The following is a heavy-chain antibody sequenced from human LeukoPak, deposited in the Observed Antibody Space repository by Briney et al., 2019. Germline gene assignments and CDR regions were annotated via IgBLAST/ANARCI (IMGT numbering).Heavy chain of an antibody. CDR3: ARSQATAMVSDY. D-gene: IGHD2-2*01. Sequence: SETLSLTCTVSGGSLNISSYYWGWIRQPPGKGLEWIGSIYYSGRTYYNTSRKIRVTIFVDTSKNQFSLKLNSVTAADTAVYYCARSQATAMVSDYWGQGTLVTVSS. V-gene: IGHV4-39*01. CDR1: GGSLNISSYY. CDR2: IYYSGRT. J-gene: IGHJ4*02.